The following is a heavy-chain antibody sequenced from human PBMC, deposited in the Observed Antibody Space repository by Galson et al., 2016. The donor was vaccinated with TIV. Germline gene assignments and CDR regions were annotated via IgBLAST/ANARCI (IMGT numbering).Heavy chain of an antibody. Sequence: SLRLSCAASGFSFDDYAMHWVRQAPGKGLEWVSGIRSNSVYIGYAGSGQGRFTISRDNAKQSLNLHMNSLRGADTALYYCAKGRGYSYGSPQDYYYGFDVWGQGTTVTVSS. V-gene: IGHV3-9*01. CDR3: AKGRGYSYGSPQDYYYGFDV. CDR1: GFSFDDYA. D-gene: IGHD5-18*01. J-gene: IGHJ6*02. CDR2: IRSNSVYI.